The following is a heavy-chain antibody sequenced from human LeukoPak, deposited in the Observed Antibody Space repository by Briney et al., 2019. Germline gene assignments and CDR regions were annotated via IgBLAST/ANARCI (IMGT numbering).Heavy chain of an antibody. Sequence: SETLSLTCTVSGGSIRSYYWSWIRQPPGKGLEWIGYIYYSGSTNYNPSLKSRVTISVDTSKNQFSLKLSSVTAADTAVYYCARERSYYFDYWGQGTLVTVSS. CDR2: IYYSGST. V-gene: IGHV4-59*01. D-gene: IGHD3-3*01. CDR3: ARERSYYFDY. J-gene: IGHJ4*02. CDR1: GGSIRSYY.